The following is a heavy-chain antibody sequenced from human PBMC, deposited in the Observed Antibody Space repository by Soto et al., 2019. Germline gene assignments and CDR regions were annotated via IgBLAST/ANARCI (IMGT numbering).Heavy chain of an antibody. D-gene: IGHD3-3*01. Sequence: QVQLQESGPGLVKPSETLSLTCTVSGGDISTYYWTWIRQPAGKGLEWIGRIYSSGSTKYNPSLKSRVTMSLDTSKHQFSLWLSSVTAADTAVSYCARGQRFSDWFDPWGQGNLVTVSS. J-gene: IGHJ5*02. V-gene: IGHV4-4*07. CDR1: GGDISTYY. CDR2: IYSSGST. CDR3: ARGQRFSDWFDP.